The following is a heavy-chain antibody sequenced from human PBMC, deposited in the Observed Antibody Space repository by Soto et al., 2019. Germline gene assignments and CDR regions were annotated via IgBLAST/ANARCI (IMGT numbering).Heavy chain of an antibody. V-gene: IGHV3-21*01. D-gene: IGHD3-10*01. Sequence: EVQLVESGGGLVKPGGSLRLSCAASGFTFSSYSMNWVRQAPGKGLEWVSSISSSSSYIYYADSVKGRFTISRDNAKNSLYLQMNSLRAEDTAVYYCARDWSVRGAQAFEIRGQGTMVTVSS. CDR3: ARDWSVRGAQAFEI. CDR1: GFTFSSYS. CDR2: ISSSSSYI. J-gene: IGHJ3*02.